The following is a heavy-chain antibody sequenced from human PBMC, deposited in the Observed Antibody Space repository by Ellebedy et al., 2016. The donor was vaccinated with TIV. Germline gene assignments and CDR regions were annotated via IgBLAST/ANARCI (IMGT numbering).Heavy chain of an antibody. V-gene: IGHV4-31*03. D-gene: IGHD5-18*01. CDR2: IYYSGST. J-gene: IGHJ4*02. CDR3: AREDRGYSYGGPIDY. Sequence: SETLSLXCTVSGDSISSTIYYWIWIRQLPGKGLEWIGYIYYSGSTYYNPSLKSRGTISIDTSKNQFSLELTSVTAADTAVYFCAREDRGYSYGGPIDYWGQGTLVTVSS. CDR1: GDSISSTIYY.